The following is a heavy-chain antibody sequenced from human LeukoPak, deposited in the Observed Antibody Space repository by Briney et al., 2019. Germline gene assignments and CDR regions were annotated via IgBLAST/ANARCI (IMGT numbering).Heavy chain of an antibody. J-gene: IGHJ6*02. CDR3: ARDLVVIIAAAGTGVDHGMDV. CDR2: IKRAGSEK. D-gene: IGHD6-13*01. Sequence: PGGSLRLSCAASGFTFSSYWMSWVRQAPGQGLEWGGNIKRAGSEKYYVDSVKGRFTNSRDNAQDTLYLQMNSLRAEDTAVYDSARDLVVIIAAAGTGVDHGMDVWGQGTTVTVSS. CDR1: GFTFSSYW. V-gene: IGHV3-7*01.